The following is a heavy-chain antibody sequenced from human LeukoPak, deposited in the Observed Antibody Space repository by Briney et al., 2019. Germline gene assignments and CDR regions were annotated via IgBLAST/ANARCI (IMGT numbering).Heavy chain of an antibody. Sequence: ASVKVSCKASGYTFTGYYMHWVRQAPGQGLEWMGRINPNSGGTNYAQKLQGRVTMTRDTSISTAYMELSRLRSDDTAVYYCARGGRLGYCSGGSCFARGEYFQHWGQGTLVTVSS. J-gene: IGHJ1*01. CDR3: ARGGRLGYCSGGSCFARGEYFQH. D-gene: IGHD2-15*01. CDR2: INPNSGGT. V-gene: IGHV1-2*06. CDR1: GYTFTGYY.